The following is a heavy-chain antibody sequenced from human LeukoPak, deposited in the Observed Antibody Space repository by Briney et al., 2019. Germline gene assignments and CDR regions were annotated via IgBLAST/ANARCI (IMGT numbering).Heavy chain of an antibody. V-gene: IGHV1-18*01. Sequence: ASVKVSCKASGYTFASYGISWVRQAPGQGLEWMGWISAYNGDTNYAQKLHGRVTMTTDTSTSTAYMELRSLRSDDTAVYYCARGGVDHYGSGTYYLMYYFDHWGQGALVTVSS. CDR2: ISAYNGDT. CDR1: GYTFASYG. J-gene: IGHJ4*02. D-gene: IGHD3-10*01. CDR3: ARGGVDHYGSGTYYLMYYFDH.